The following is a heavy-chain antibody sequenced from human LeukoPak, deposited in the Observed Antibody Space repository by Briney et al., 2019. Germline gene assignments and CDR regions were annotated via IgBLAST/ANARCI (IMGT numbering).Heavy chain of an antibody. CDR1: GGSISSYY. D-gene: IGHD3-22*01. CDR2: IYTSGST. J-gene: IGHJ3*02. CDR3: ASESSGYYPNDAFDT. Sequence: SETLSLTCTVSGGSISSYYWSWIRQPAGKGLEWIGRIYTSGSTNYNPSLKSRVTMSVDTSKNQFSLKLSSVTAADTAVYYCASESSGYYPNDAFDTWGQGTMVTVSS. V-gene: IGHV4-4*07.